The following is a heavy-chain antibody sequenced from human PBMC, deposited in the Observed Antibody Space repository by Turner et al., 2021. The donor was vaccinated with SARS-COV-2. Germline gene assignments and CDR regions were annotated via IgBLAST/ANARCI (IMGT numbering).Heavy chain of an antibody. CDR3: ARDGVGATTYLDY. J-gene: IGHJ4*02. V-gene: IGHV3-74*01. CDR1: GFTFSSYW. D-gene: IGHD1-26*01. Sequence: EVQLVESGGGLVQPGGSLRLSCAASGFTFSSYWMHWVRQAPGKGLVWVSRIKSDGSSTIYADSVKGRFTISRDNAKNTLYLQMNSLRAEDTAVNYCARDGVGATTYLDYWGQGTLVTVSS. CDR2: IKSDGSST.